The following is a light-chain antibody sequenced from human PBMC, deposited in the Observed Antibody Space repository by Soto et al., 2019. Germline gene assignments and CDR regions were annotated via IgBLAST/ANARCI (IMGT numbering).Light chain of an antibody. V-gene: IGKV3-20*01. CDR3: QLYGDSPMYT. J-gene: IGKJ2*01. Sequence: EIVLTQSPGTLSLSPGERATLSSSASQSVSDSSLAWYHQKPGQAPRLLIYGASRRATGIPDTFSGSGSGTDFTLTISRLEPEDFAVYYCQLYGDSPMYTFGQGTKLVMK. CDR2: GAS. CDR1: QSVSDSS.